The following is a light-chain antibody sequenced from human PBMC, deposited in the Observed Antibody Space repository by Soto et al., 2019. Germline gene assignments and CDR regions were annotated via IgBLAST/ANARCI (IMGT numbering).Light chain of an antibody. CDR2: DAS. J-gene: IGKJ1*01. Sequence: EIVLTQSPATLSLSPGERATLSCRASQSVSSYLAWYQQKPGQAPRLLIYDASNRATGIPARFSGSGSGTEFTLTISSLRSEDFAVYYCQQYNNWPGTFGQGTKVDIK. CDR3: QQYNNWPGT. CDR1: QSVSSY. V-gene: IGKV3-11*01.